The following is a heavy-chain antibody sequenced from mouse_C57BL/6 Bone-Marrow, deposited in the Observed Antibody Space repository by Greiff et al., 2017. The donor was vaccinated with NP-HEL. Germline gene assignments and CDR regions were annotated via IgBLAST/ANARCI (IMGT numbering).Heavy chain of an antibody. V-gene: IGHV1-9*01. J-gene: IGHJ2*01. CDR3: ARDYYGSSYFDY. CDR1: GYTFTGNW. CDR2: ILPGSGNT. Sequence: VQRVESGAELMKPGASVKLSCKATGYTFTGNWIEWVKQRPGHGLEWIGEILPGSGNTYYNERFKGKATFTADTSSNTAYMQLSSLTTEDSAIDYCARDYYGSSYFDYWGQGTTLTVSS. D-gene: IGHD1-1*01.